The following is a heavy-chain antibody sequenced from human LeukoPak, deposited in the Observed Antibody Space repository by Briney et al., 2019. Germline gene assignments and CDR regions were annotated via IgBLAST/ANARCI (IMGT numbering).Heavy chain of an antibody. J-gene: IGHJ4*02. Sequence: GASVKVSCKTSGYTFTNFDINWVRQATGQGLEWLGWMNPYTGKTGYAQKFQGRVTFTGDTSIRTAYMEVSSLTSEDTAVYHCARAPTPFYYDSSAYYSDFWGQGTLVTVSS. D-gene: IGHD6-25*01. CDR3: ARAPTPFYYDSSAYYSDF. CDR1: GYTFTNFD. V-gene: IGHV1-8*03. CDR2: MNPYTGKT.